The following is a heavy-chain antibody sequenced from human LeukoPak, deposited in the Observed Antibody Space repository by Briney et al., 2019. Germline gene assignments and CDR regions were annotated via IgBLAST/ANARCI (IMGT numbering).Heavy chain of an antibody. Sequence: SVKVSCKASGGTFSSYATSCVPQAPGQGLEWMGVIIPIFGTANYAQKFKGRVTITADESTSTAYMELSSLRSEDTAVYYCARDKHDAFDIWGQGTMVTVSS. CDR1: GGTFSSYA. V-gene: IGHV1-69*01. CDR3: ARDKHDAFDI. J-gene: IGHJ3*02. CDR2: IIPIFGTA.